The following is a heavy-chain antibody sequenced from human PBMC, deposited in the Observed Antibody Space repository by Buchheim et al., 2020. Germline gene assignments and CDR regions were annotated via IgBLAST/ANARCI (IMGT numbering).Heavy chain of an antibody. J-gene: IGHJ4*02. Sequence: EVQLVESGGGLVQPGGSLRLSCAASGFTFSSYSMNWVRQAPGKGLEWVSYISSSSSTIYYADSVKGRFTISSDNAKNSLYLQMNSLRAEDTAVYYCAREGLVVVAATMPYFDYWGQGTL. CDR3: AREGLVVVAATMPYFDY. CDR2: ISSSSSTI. V-gene: IGHV3-48*01. D-gene: IGHD2-15*01. CDR1: GFTFSSYS.